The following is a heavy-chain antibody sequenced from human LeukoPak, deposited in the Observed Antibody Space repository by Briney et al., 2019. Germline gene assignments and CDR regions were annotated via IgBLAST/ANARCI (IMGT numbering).Heavy chain of an antibody. J-gene: IGHJ4*02. Sequence: GGSLRLSCAASGFTFSNFSMNWVRQAPGKGLEWVSTISGSGGSTYYADSVKGRFTISRDNSKNKLYLQMNSLRAEDTAVYYCAKMVHTEQWLVPFDYWGQGTLVTVSS. D-gene: IGHD6-19*01. CDR2: ISGSGGST. CDR3: AKMVHTEQWLVPFDY. CDR1: GFTFSNFS. V-gene: IGHV3-23*01.